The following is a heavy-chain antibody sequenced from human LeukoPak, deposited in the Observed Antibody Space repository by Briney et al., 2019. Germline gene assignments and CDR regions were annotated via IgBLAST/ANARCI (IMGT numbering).Heavy chain of an antibody. D-gene: IGHD3-22*01. CDR2: ISAYNGNT. CDR3: ARDRYYYDSSGRRTFDY. J-gene: IGHJ4*02. Sequence: ASVKVSFKASGYTFTSYGISWVRQAPGQGLEWMGWISAYNGNTNYAQKLQGRVTMTTDTSTSTAYMELRSLRSDDTAVYYCARDRYYYDSSGRRTFDYWGQGTLVTVSS. CDR1: GYTFTSYG. V-gene: IGHV1-18*01.